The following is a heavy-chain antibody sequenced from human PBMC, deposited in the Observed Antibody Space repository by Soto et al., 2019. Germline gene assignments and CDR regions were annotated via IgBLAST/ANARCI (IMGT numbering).Heavy chain of an antibody. J-gene: IGHJ4*02. V-gene: IGHV3-23*01. CDR1: GLTFSSYA. CDR2: IDSSGDTT. CDR3: TSALPFDY. Sequence: EVQLLESGGGLEQPGESLRLSCAASGLTFSSYAMSWVRQAPGKGLEWFSGIDSSGDTTYYADSVKGRFTISRDNSNNTLYLQMNCLRAEDTAVYYCTSALPFDYWGRGTLVTVSS.